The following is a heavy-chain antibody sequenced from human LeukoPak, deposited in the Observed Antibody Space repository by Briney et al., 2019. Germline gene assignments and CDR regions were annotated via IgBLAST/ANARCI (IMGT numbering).Heavy chain of an antibody. V-gene: IGHV1-2*02. CDR2: INPNSGGT. D-gene: IGHD6-13*01. CDR1: GYIFTGYY. CDR3: ARFAPSGSWYVGRGRWFDP. Sequence: ASVKVSCKASGYIFTGYYMHWVRQAPGQGLEWMGWINPNSGGTNYAQKFQGRVTMTRGTSISTAYMELSRLRSDDTAVYYCARFAPSGSWYVGRGRWFDPWGQGTLVTVSS. J-gene: IGHJ5*02.